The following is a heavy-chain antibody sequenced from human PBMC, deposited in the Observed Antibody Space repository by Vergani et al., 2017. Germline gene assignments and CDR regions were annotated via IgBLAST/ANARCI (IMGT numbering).Heavy chain of an antibody. CDR3: ARYAYYGSGSSLQNWFDP. CDR1: GYTFTGYY. J-gene: IGHJ5*02. Sequence: QVQLVQSGAEVKKPGASVKVSCKASGYTFTGYYMHWVRQAPGQGLEWMGWINPNSGGTNYAQKFHGRVTMTRDTSISTAYMELSRLRSYDTAVYYCARYAYYGSGSSLQNWFDPWGQGTLVTVSS. V-gene: IGHV1-2*02. CDR2: INPNSGGT. D-gene: IGHD3-10*01.